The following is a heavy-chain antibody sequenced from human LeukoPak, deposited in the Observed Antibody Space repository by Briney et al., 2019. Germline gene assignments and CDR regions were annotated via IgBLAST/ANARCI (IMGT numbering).Heavy chain of an antibody. CDR3: ATFVGEFDY. CDR1: GGPIDSYY. Sequence: PSETLSFTCTVSGGPIDSYYWSWIRQPPGRGLEWIGYIYYDGTTSYNPSLKSRVTISIDTSKKQFSLKLNSVTAADTAVYYCATFVGEFDYWGQGTLVTVSS. J-gene: IGHJ4*02. CDR2: IYYDGTT. D-gene: IGHD3-16*01. V-gene: IGHV4-59*01.